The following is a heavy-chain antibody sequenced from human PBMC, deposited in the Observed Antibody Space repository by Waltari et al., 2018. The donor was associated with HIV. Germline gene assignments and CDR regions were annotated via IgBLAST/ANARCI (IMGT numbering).Heavy chain of an antibody. D-gene: IGHD3-10*01. V-gene: IGHV3-53*01. CDR1: GFTVSNNY. J-gene: IGHJ2*01. CDR2: IYSGGST. Sequence: EVQLVESGGGLIQPGGSLRLSCAASGFTVSNNYMSWVRQAPGKGLEWVSVIYSGGSTYYADSVKGRFTISRDNSKNTLYLQMNSLRAEDTAVYYCARDFRGLTIRGVPGYFDLWGRGTLVTVSS. CDR3: ARDFRGLTIRGVPGYFDL.